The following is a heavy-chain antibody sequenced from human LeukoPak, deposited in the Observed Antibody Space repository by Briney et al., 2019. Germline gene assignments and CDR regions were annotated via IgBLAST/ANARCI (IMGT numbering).Heavy chain of an antibody. J-gene: IGHJ4*02. CDR3: ARGRRDGYNLEYFDK. CDR1: GGSITSSSYY. V-gene: IGHV4-39*01. Sequence: SETLSLTCTVSGGSITSSSYYWGWIRQPPGKGLQWIGSFYYSGSTYYNPSLKSRVTIYVDTSKNQFSLKLSSVTAADTAVYYCARGRRDGYNLEYFDKWRQGTLVTVSS. CDR2: FYYSGST. D-gene: IGHD5-24*01.